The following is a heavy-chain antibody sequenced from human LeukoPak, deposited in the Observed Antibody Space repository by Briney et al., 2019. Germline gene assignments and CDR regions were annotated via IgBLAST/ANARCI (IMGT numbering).Heavy chain of an antibody. CDR3: ARHSSVLNSFDP. D-gene: IGHD3-22*01. CDR2: IDPGDSQT. V-gene: IGHV5-10-1*01. J-gene: IGHJ5*02. Sequence: GESLKISCKGSAYSFTNYWISLVRQMPGKGLEWMGRIDPGDSQTNYSPSFQGHVTISADKSISTAYLQWSSLKASDTAMYYCARHSSVLNSFDPWGQGTLVTVSS. CDR1: AYSFTNYW.